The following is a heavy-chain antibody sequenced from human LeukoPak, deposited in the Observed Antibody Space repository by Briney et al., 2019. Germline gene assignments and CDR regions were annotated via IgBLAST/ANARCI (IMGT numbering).Heavy chain of an antibody. CDR3: ARDGARYNSYFDY. D-gene: IGHD5-24*01. V-gene: IGHV3-33*01. Sequence: GGSLRLSCAASGFTFSSYGMHWVRQAPSKGLEWVAVIWYDGSNKYYADSVKGRFTISRDNSKNTLYLQMNSLRAEDTAVYYCARDGARYNSYFDYWGQGTLVTVSS. J-gene: IGHJ4*02. CDR2: IWYDGSNK. CDR1: GFTFSSYG.